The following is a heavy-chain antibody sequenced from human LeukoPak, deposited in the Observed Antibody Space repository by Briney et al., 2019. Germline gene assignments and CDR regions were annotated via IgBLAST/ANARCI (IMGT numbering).Heavy chain of an antibody. J-gene: IGHJ4*02. CDR3: ASISRTPYYFDY. D-gene: IGHD1-14*01. V-gene: IGHV1-69*05. Sequence: GASVKVSCKASGGTFSSYAISWVRQAPGQGLEWMGGIIPIFGTANYAQKFQGRVTITTDESTSTAYMELSSLRSEDTAVYYCASISRTPYYFDYWGQGTLVTVSS. CDR1: GGTFSSYA. CDR2: IIPIFGTA.